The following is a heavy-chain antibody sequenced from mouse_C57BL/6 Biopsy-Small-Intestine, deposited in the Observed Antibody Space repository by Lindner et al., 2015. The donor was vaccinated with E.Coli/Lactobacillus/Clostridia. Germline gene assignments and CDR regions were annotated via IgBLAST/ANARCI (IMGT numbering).Heavy chain of an antibody. J-gene: IGHJ4*01. Sequence: SVKVSCKASGDTFNSYAIGWVRQAPGQGLEWMGGIIPVFDTAIYAQRFQGRVTITANESTSTAYMELSSLRSEDTAVYYCARVRIKLAWRWELIYWGQGTLVTVSS. V-gene: IGHV1-69*02. CDR2: IIPVFDTA. CDR3: ARVRIKLAWRWELIY. D-gene: IGHD1-3*01. CDR1: GDTFNSYA.